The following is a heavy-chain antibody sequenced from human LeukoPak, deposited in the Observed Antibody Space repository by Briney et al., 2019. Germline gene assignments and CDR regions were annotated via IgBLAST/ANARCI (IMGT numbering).Heavy chain of an antibody. J-gene: IGHJ5*02. V-gene: IGHV4-59*08. CDR3: ARVGRIAAADL. Sequence: SETLSLTCTVSGGSISSYYWSWIRQPPGKGLEWIGYIYYSGSTYYNPSLKSRLTISVDTSENQFSLKLSSATAADTAVYYCARVGRIAAADLWGQGTLDTVSS. D-gene: IGHD6-13*01. CDR1: GGSISSYY. CDR2: IYYSGST.